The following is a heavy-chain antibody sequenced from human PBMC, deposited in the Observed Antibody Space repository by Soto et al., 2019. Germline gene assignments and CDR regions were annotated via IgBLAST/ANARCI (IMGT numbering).Heavy chain of an antibody. Sequence: AGGSLGLSCAAPGFTFSDHYIYWVRQGPGKGLEWVGRARNKAKSYTTEYAASVKGRCTVSRDDSKNSAYLQMNSLKTEDTAVYYCCRVDKQLGTTFFDYWGQGILVTVSS. D-gene: IGHD1-1*01. J-gene: IGHJ4*02. CDR2: ARNKAKSYTT. CDR3: CRVDKQLGTTFFDY. V-gene: IGHV3-72*01. CDR1: GFTFSDHY.